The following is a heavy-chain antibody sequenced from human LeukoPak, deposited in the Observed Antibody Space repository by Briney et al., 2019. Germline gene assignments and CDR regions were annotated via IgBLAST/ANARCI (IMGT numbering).Heavy chain of an antibody. V-gene: IGHV1-18*01. CDR3: ARVVTTSDDYLWGSYRYLVDY. CDR1: GYTLTNYG. J-gene: IGHJ4*02. Sequence: ASVKVSCKASGYTLTNYGISWVRQAPGQGLEWMGWISAYNGNTNYAQKLQGRVTITTDTSPSTAYMELRSMRSDDTAVYYCARVVTTSDDYLWGSYRYLVDYWGQGTPVTVSS. CDR2: ISAYNGNT. D-gene: IGHD3-16*02.